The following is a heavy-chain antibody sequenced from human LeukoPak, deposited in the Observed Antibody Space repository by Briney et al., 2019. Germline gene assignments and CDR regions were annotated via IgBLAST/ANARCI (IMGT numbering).Heavy chain of an antibody. D-gene: IGHD5-24*01. Sequence: SVKVSCKASGGTFSSYTISWVRQAPGQGLEWMGRIIPILGIANYAQKFQGRVTITADKSTSTAYMELSSLISEDTAVYYCARDRRDGYNYLMAFDYWGQGTLVTVSS. CDR3: ARDRRDGYNYLMAFDY. V-gene: IGHV1-69*04. J-gene: IGHJ4*02. CDR1: GGTFSSYT. CDR2: IIPILGIA.